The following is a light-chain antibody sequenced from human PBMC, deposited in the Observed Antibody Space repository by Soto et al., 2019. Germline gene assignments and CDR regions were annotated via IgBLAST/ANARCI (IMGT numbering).Light chain of an antibody. CDR3: QQYYTSPYT. V-gene: IGKV1-8*01. J-gene: IGKJ2*01. CDR2: AAS. CDR1: QGVSTY. Sequence: AVRMTQSPSSLSASTGDRVTITCRASQGVSTYLAWYQQKPGKGPKLLIYAASTLQSGVPSRFSGSGSGTDFTLTISCLQSEDFGTYYCQQYYTSPYTFGQGTQLEIK.